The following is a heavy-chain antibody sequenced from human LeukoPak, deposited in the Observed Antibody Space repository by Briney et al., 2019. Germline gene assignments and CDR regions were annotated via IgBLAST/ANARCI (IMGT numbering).Heavy chain of an antibody. D-gene: IGHD2-2*01. CDR3: ARGGVRYCSSTSCYYWFDP. CDR2: INHSGST. V-gene: IGHV4-34*01. J-gene: IGHJ5*02. Sequence: SETLSLTCAVYGGSFSGYYWSWIRQPPGKGLEWIGEINHSGSTNYNPSLKSRVTISVDTSKNQFSLKLSSVTAADTAVYYCARGGVRYCSSTSCYYWFDPWGQGTLVTVSS. CDR1: GGSFSGYY.